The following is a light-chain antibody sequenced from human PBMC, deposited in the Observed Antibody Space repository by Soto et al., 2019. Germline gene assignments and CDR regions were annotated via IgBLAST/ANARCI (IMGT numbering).Light chain of an antibody. J-gene: IGKJ4*01. V-gene: IGKV3D-15*01. CDR2: DAS. CDR1: QSVSSY. CDR3: QHYNNWIAS. Sequence: EIVLTQSPGTLSLSPGERATLSCRASQSVSSYLAWYQQKPGQAPRLLIYDASNRATGIPARFSGSGSGTEFTLTISSLQSEDFAVYYCQHYNNWIASFGGGTKVDI.